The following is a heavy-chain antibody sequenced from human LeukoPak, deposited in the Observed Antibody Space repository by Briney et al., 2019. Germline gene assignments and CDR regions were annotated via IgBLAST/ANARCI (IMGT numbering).Heavy chain of an antibody. CDR2: ISWNSGSI. Sequence: PGGSLRLSCAASGFTFDDYAMHWVRQSPGKGLEWVSGISWNSGSIGYADSVKGRFTISRDNAKNSLYLQMNSLRAEDTALYYCARDQSSGSYSGFDYWGQGTLVTVSS. J-gene: IGHJ4*02. CDR3: ARDQSSGSYSGFDY. CDR1: GFTFDDYA. D-gene: IGHD3-10*01. V-gene: IGHV3-9*01.